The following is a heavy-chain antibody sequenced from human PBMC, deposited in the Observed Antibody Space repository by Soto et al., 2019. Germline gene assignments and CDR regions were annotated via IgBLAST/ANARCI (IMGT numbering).Heavy chain of an antibody. CDR3: ARDRQWERLLY. V-gene: IGHV1-18*01. D-gene: IGHD1-26*01. Sequence: QVQLVQSGSEVKKPGASVRVTCKASGYTFRNYGISWLREAPGQGLEWMGWVSAYNRNSNYAQKFEDRVIMTADTATSTAYLQLRGLRSDDTAIYYCARDRQWERLLYWGQGTLVTVSS. CDR1: GYTFRNYG. CDR2: VSAYNRNS. J-gene: IGHJ4*02.